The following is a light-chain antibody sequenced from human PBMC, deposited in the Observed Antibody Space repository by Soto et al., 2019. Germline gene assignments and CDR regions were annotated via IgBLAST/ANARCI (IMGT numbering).Light chain of an antibody. V-gene: IGKV3-20*01. Sequence: EIVLTQSPGTLSLSPGERATLSCRASQSVSSSYLAWYQQKPGQAPRLLIYGESTRPTGIPDRFGGTGSGTDFTLTISRLEPEDFAVYYCQQNGSSPTFGQGTKVDIK. CDR2: GES. CDR3: QQNGSSPT. J-gene: IGKJ1*01. CDR1: QSVSSSY.